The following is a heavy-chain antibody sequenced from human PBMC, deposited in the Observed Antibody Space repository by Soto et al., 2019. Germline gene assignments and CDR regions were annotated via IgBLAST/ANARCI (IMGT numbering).Heavy chain of an antibody. D-gene: IGHD3-3*01. Sequence: GGSLRLSCAASGFTFSSYAMSWVRQAPGKGLEWVSAISGSGGSTYYADSVKGRFTISRDNSKNTLYLQMNSLRAEDTAVYYCAKDFGGGPTTYYDFWSGPRYGMDVWGQGTTVTVPS. CDR3: AKDFGGGPTTYYDFWSGPRYGMDV. CDR1: GFTFSSYA. J-gene: IGHJ6*02. CDR2: ISGSGGST. V-gene: IGHV3-23*01.